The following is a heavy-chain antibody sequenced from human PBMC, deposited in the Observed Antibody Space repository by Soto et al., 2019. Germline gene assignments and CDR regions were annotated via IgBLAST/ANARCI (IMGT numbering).Heavy chain of an antibody. CDR3: AKQLRYCTNGVCYKKDYYGMDV. CDR1: GYSFTSYW. J-gene: IGHJ6*02. CDR2: IDPSDSYT. Sequence: GESLKISCKGSGYSFTSYWISWVRQVPGKGLEWMGRIDPSDSYTNYSPSFQGHVTISADKSISTAYLQWSSLKASDTAMYYCAKQLRYCTNGVCYKKDYYGMDVWGQGTTVTVSS. D-gene: IGHD2-8*01. V-gene: IGHV5-10-1*01.